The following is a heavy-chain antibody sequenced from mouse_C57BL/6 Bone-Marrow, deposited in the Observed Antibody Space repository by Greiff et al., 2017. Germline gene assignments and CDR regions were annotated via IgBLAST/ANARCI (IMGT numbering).Heavy chain of an antibody. CDR2: ISYDGSN. V-gene: IGHV3-6*01. CDR3: ARGGWLPPFDY. J-gene: IGHJ2*01. CDR1: GYSITSGYY. D-gene: IGHD2-2*01. Sequence: EVQVVESGPGLVKPSQSLSLTCSVTGYSITSGYYWNWIRQFPGNKLEWMGYISYDGSNNYNPSLKNRISITRDPSKNQFFLKLNSVTTEDTATYYCARGGWLPPFDYWGQGTTLTVSS.